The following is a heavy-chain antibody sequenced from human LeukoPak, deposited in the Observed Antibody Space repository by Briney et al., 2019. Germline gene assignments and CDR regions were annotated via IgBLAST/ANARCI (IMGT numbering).Heavy chain of an antibody. CDR1: GFTFSSYA. Sequence: GGSLRLSCAASGFTFSSYAMSWVRQAPGKGLEWVSAISGSGGSTYYADSVKGRFTVSRDNSKNTLSLQMNSLRAEDTAVYYCAKDPGVVPAHYFDYWGQGTLATVSS. V-gene: IGHV3-23*01. CDR2: ISGSGGST. J-gene: IGHJ4*02. CDR3: AKDPGVVPAHYFDY. D-gene: IGHD2-2*01.